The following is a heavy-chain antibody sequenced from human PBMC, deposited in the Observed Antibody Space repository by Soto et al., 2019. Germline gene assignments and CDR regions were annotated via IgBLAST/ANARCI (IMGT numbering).Heavy chain of an antibody. J-gene: IGHJ6*02. V-gene: IGHV1-3*01. CDR3: ARVKFLEWFDPPYYYCGMDV. D-gene: IGHD3-3*01. CDR2: INAGNGNT. CDR1: GYTFTSYA. Sequence: ASVKVSCKASGYTFTSYAMHWVRQAPGQRLEWMGWINAGNGNTKYSQKFQGRVTITRDTAASTAYMELSSLRSEDTAVYYCARVKFLEWFDPPYYYCGMDVWGQGTTVTVSS.